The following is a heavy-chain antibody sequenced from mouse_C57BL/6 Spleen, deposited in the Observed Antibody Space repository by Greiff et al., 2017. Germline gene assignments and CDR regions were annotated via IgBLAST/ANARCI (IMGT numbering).Heavy chain of an antibody. J-gene: IGHJ3*01. CDR2: INPNNGGT. D-gene: IGHD1-1*01. CDR1: GYTFTDYY. CDR3: ARDYGSSPFAY. V-gene: IGHV1-26*01. Sequence: EVQLQQSGPELVKPGASVKISCKASGYTFTDYYMNWVKQSHGKSLEWIGDINPNNGGTSYNQKFKGKATLTVDKSSSTAYMELRSLTSEDSAVYYCARDYGSSPFAYWGQETLVTVSA.